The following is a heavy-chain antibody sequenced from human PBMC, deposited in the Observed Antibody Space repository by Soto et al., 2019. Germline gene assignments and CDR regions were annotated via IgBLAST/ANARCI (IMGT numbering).Heavy chain of an antibody. D-gene: IGHD4-4*01. CDR1: GVPFSSYA. J-gene: IGHJ4*02. CDR2: ISYDGSNK. Sequence: GGSLRLSCAASGVPFSSYAMHWVRQAPGKGLEWVAVISYDGSNKYYADSVKGRFTISRDNSKNTLYLQMNSLRAEDTAVYYCARGTLSTVTTFFDYWGQ. CDR3: ARGTLSTVTTFFDY. V-gene: IGHV3-30-3*01.